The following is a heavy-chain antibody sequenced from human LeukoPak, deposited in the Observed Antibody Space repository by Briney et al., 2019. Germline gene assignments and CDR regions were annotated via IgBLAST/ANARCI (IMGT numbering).Heavy chain of an antibody. CDR1: GGSISSFY. D-gene: IGHD6-13*01. CDR3: ARDRSSSWYPADEGFDY. Sequence: PSETLSLTCTVSGGSISSFYWSWIRQPLGKGLEWIWNIVYSGRTTYNTHLMSRATLLKDAPKNQFSLKLSSVTAADTAVYYCARDRSSSWYPADEGFDYWGQGTLVTVSS. V-gene: IGHV4-59*01. CDR2: IVYSGRT. J-gene: IGHJ4*02.